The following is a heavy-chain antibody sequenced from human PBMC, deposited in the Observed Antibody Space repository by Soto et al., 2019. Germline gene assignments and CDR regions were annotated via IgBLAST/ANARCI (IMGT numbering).Heavy chain of an antibody. V-gene: IGHV4-4*02. Sequence: QIQLQESGPGLVKPSGTLSLTCAVSSGSISSLNWWSWVRQPPGKGLEWIGEIFHSGSTNYNPSLKSRVHMSVDKSKNQFSLKVFSVTAADTALYFCARRSGTTFYWGRGTLVIVSS. CDR2: IFHSGST. CDR3: ARRSGTTFY. D-gene: IGHD1-1*01. CDR1: SGSISSLNW. J-gene: IGHJ4*02.